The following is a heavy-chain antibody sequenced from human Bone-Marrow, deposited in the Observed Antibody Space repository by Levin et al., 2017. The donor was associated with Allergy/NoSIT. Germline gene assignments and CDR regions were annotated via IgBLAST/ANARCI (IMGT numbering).Heavy chain of an antibody. J-gene: IGHJ4*02. CDR1: GFTFSSYG. CDR3: AKDSSSSSWWEQWLKTAPYFDY. CDR2: ISYDGSNK. V-gene: IGHV3-30*18. D-gene: IGHD6-6*01. Sequence: GGSLRLSCAASGFTFSSYGMHWVRQAPGKGLEWVAVISYDGSNKYYADSVKGRFTISRDNSKNTLYLQMNSLRAEDTAVYYCAKDSSSSSWWEQWLKTAPYFDYWGQGTLVTVSS.